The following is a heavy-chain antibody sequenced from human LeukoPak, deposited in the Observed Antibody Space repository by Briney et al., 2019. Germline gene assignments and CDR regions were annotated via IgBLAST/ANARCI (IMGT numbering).Heavy chain of an antibody. CDR1: GGTFSSYA. CDR2: IIPILGIA. V-gene: IGHV1-69*04. Sequence: ASVKVSCKASGGTFSSYAISWVRQAPGQGLEWMGRIIPILGIANYAQKFQGRVTITADKSTSTAYMELSSLRSEDTAVYYCARDVIYYDSSGYYAFDIWGQGTMVTVSS. J-gene: IGHJ3*02. D-gene: IGHD3-22*01. CDR3: ARDVIYYDSSGYYAFDI.